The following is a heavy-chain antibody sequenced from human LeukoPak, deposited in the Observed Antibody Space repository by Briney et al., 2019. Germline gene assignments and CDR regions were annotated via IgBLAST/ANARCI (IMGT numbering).Heavy chain of an antibody. CDR1: GYTFTSHY. CDR2: SNPNSGST. CDR3: ARSEYYGSGGFDY. D-gene: IGHD3-10*01. J-gene: IGHJ4*02. V-gene: IGHV1-46*01. Sequence: ASMKVSCKASGYTFTSHYINWVRQAPGQGLEWMGISNPNSGSTDYAQKFRGRVILTRDTSTSTFYMELSSLRSEDTAVYYCARSEYYGSGGFDYWGQGTLVTVSS.